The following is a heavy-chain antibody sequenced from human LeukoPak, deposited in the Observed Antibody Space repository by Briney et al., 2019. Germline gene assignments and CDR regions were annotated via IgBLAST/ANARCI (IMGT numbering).Heavy chain of an antibody. V-gene: IGHV3-74*01. J-gene: IGHJ4*02. Sequence: GGSLRLSCAASGFTFSSYWMHWVRQAPGKGLVWVSRIDTDEGSTSYADYVKGRFTISRDNAKNTLYLQMNSLRAEDTAVYYCARDGSLPDYWGQGTLVTVSS. CDR2: IDTDEGST. CDR3: ARDGSLPDY. CDR1: GFTFSSYW.